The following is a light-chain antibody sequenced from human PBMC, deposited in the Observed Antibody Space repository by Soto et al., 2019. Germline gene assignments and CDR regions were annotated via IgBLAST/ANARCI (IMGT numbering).Light chain of an antibody. CDR3: QRYNAWPIT. Sequence: EIVMTQSPATLSVSPGDRATLSCRAGQSVSCNLAWYQQKPGQAPRLLIYGASTRATGIPARFSGSGSGTEFTLTISSLRSEDFAVYYCQRYNAWPITFGQGTRLDIK. CDR2: GAS. CDR1: QSVSCN. V-gene: IGKV3-15*01. J-gene: IGKJ5*01.